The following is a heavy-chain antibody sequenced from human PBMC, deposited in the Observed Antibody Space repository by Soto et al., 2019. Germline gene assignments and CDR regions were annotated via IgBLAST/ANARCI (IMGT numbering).Heavy chain of an antibody. CDR2: ISYDGSNK. CDR3: ARPLWRDDYNWRYFDL. D-gene: IGHD4-4*01. V-gene: IGHV3-30-3*01. CDR1: GFTFSSYA. Sequence: QVQLVESGGGVVQPGRSLRLSCAASGFTFSSYAMHWVRQAPGKGLEWVAVISYDGSNKYYADSVKGRFTISRDNSKNTLYLQMNSLSAEDTAVYYCARPLWRDDYNWRYFDLWGRGTLVTVSS. J-gene: IGHJ2*01.